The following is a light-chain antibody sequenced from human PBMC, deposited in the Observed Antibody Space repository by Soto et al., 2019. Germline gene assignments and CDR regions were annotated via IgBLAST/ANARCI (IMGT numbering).Light chain of an antibody. CDR1: QSVSTN. CDR2: GAS. CDR3: QQYSNWPPWT. V-gene: IGKV3D-15*01. J-gene: IGKJ1*01. Sequence: IEMTQSPATLSVSPGQRATLSCRASQSVSTNLAWYQQKPGQAPRLLIYGASTRATGIPARFSGSGSGTEFTLTISGLQSDDFAVYYCQQYSNWPPWTFGQGTRVDFK.